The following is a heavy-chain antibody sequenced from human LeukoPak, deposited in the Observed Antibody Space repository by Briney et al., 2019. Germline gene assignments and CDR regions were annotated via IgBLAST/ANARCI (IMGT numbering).Heavy chain of an antibody. CDR2: ISAYNGNT. Sequence: EASVKVSCKASGYTFTSYGISWVRQAPGQGLEWMGWISAYNGNTNYAQKLQGRVTMTTDTSTSTAYMELRSLRSDDTAVYYCARDGGSYYGGLDFDYWGQGTLVTVSS. CDR3: ARDGGSYYGGLDFDY. CDR1: GYTFTSYG. D-gene: IGHD1-26*01. J-gene: IGHJ4*02. V-gene: IGHV1-18*01.